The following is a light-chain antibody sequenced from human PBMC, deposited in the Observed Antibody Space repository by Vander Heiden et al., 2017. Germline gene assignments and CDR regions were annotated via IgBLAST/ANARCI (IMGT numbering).Light chain of an antibody. CDR3: CSYTSSGTLL. Sequence: QSALTQPASLSGSPGKSITISCTGTSSDVGRYNYVSWYQQHPGKAPKLMISDVSKRPAGISNRFSGSKSGNTASLTISGLQDEDEADYYCCSYTSSGTLLFGGGTKVTVL. CDR1: SSDVGRYNY. V-gene: IGLV2-14*03. CDR2: DVS. J-gene: IGLJ2*01.